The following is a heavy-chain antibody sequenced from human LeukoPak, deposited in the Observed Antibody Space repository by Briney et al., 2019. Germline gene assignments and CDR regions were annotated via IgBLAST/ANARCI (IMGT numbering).Heavy chain of an antibody. CDR2: IKSKTDGGTT. V-gene: IGHV3-15*01. CDR3: TPLHVFSCSSYFDY. D-gene: IGHD3-16*01. CDR1: GFTFSSYE. J-gene: IGHJ4*01. Sequence: GGSLRLSCAASGFTFSSYEMNWVRQAPGKGLEWVGRIKSKTDGGTTDYAAPVKGRFTISRDESKNTLYLQMNSLRTEDTAVYSCTPLHVFSCSSYFDYGGQEPWSPSPQ.